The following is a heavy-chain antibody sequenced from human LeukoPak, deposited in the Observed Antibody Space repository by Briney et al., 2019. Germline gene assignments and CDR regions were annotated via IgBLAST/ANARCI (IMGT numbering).Heavy chain of an antibody. D-gene: IGHD4-11*01. CDR1: GYTFTGYY. Sequence: ASVKVSCKASGYTFTGYYKHWVRQAPGQGLEWMGWINPNSGGTNYAQNFQDRVTMTRDTSISTAYMELSRLRSDDTAVYYCARGNDFSNSGPLLDYWGQGTLVTVSS. CDR3: ARGNDFSNSGPLLDY. J-gene: IGHJ4*02. CDR2: INPNSGGT. V-gene: IGHV1-2*02.